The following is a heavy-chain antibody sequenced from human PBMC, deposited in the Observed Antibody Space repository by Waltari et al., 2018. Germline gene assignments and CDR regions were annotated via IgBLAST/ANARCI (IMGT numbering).Heavy chain of an antibody. J-gene: IGHJ6*02. D-gene: IGHD2-21*01. Sequence: QVQLVQSGAEVKKPGASVKISCKTSEYTFTSSYVHWVRQAPGQGLEGMGIINPRGGSTIYAQKCKGRVTMTRDTSTSTVYMELSSLRSEDTAVYYCASDTGALWMDVWGQGTTVTVSS. CDR3: ASDTGALWMDV. CDR1: EYTFTSSY. CDR2: INPRGGST. V-gene: IGHV1-46*01.